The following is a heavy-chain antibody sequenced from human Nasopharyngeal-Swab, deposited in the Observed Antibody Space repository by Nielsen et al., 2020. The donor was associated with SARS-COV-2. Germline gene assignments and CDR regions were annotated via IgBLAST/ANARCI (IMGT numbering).Heavy chain of an antibody. CDR1: GGTFSSYA. D-gene: IGHD3-22*01. Sequence: SVKVSCKASGGTFSSYAISWVRQAPGQGLEWMGGIIPIFGTANYAQKFQGRVTITADKSTSTAYMELSSLRSEDTAVYYCARVNLGMIVVVEDYWGQGTLVTVSS. CDR3: ARVNLGMIVVVEDY. CDR2: IIPIFGTA. J-gene: IGHJ4*02. V-gene: IGHV1-69*06.